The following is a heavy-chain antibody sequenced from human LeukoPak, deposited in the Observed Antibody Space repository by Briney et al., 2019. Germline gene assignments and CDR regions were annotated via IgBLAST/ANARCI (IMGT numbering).Heavy chain of an antibody. V-gene: IGHV3-30*02. Sequence: PGGSLRLSCVASGFTFSSYGMHWVRQAPGKGLEWVAFIRYDGSNKYYADSVKGRFTISRDNAKNSLYLQMNSLRAEDTAVYYCARSYDSSGYNDYWGQGTLVTVSS. CDR2: IRYDGSNK. CDR1: GFTFSSYG. J-gene: IGHJ4*02. CDR3: ARSYDSSGYNDY. D-gene: IGHD3-22*01.